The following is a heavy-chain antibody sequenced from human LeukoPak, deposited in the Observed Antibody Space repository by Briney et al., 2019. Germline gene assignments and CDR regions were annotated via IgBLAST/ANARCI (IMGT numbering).Heavy chain of an antibody. J-gene: IGHJ4*02. Sequence: SETLSLTCTVSGGSISSYYWSWLQQPPGKGLELIGYIYYSWSTNYNPSLKSRVTMSVDTSKNKFSLKLTSVTAADTAVYYCAGGEEWDRGCAGYWGQGTLITVSS. CDR2: IYYSWST. D-gene: IGHD1-26*01. CDR3: AGGEEWDRGCAGY. CDR1: GGSISSYY. V-gene: IGHV4-59*01.